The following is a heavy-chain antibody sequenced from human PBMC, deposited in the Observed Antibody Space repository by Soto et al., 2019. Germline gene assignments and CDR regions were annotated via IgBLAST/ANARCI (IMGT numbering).Heavy chain of an antibody. D-gene: IGHD6-13*01. CDR1: GFSLSNAGLG. V-gene: IGHV2-26*04. CDR2: IFSNDEK. Sequence: QVTVKESGPVLVKPTETLTLTCTVSGFSLSNAGLGVSWIRQPPGKALEWLAHIFSNDEKSYSTSLKSRLTISKDTSKTQVVLTMTNMDPVDPATYYCASTNSTSWYRFDPWGQGTLVTVSS. CDR3: ASTNSTSWYRFDP. J-gene: IGHJ5*02.